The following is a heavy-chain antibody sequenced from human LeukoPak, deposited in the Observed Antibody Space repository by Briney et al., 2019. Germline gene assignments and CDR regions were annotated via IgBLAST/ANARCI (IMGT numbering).Heavy chain of an antibody. CDR2: IDPTSGGT. V-gene: IGHV1-2*02. D-gene: IGHD5/OR15-5a*01. J-gene: IGHJ4*02. CDR1: GYTFIGYY. Sequence: ASVKVSCKASGYTFIGYYLHWVRQAPGQGLEWMGWIDPTSGGTNYAQKFQDRVTMTRDTSINTAYMELSRLTSDDTAVYYCARLVGLSTTASYWGQGTLVIVSS. CDR3: ARLVGLSTTASY.